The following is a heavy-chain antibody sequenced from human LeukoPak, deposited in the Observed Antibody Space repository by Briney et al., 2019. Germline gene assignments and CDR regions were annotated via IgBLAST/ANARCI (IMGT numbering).Heavy chain of an antibody. CDR3: ARIRSYDSSGYKGWYFDL. J-gene: IGHJ2*01. CDR1: GDSISSSSYY. Sequence: SETLSLTCTVSGDSISSSSYYWGWIRQPPGKGLEWIGTIFYSGDTYYNPSLKSRITISVDTSKNQFSLKLSSVTAADTAVYYCARIRSYDSSGYKGWYFDLWGRGTLVTVSS. CDR2: IFYSGDT. D-gene: IGHD3-22*01. V-gene: IGHV4-39*07.